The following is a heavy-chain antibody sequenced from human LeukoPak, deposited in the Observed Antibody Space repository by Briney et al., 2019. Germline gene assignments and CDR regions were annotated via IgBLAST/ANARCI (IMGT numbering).Heavy chain of an antibody. CDR2: ISSSSTTI. J-gene: IGHJ4*02. V-gene: IGHV3-48*01. Sequence: GGSLRLFCAASGFTFSTYTMNWVRQAPGKGLEWVSYISSSSTTIYYADSVKGRFTISRDNAKDSLYLQMNSLRAEDTAVYYCALKAGTYSSSAFDYWGQGTLVTVSS. CDR3: ALKAGTYSSSAFDY. D-gene: IGHD6-6*01. CDR1: GFTFSTYT.